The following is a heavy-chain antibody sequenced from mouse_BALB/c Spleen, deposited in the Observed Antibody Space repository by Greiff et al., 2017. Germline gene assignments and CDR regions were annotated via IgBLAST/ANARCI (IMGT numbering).Heavy chain of an antibody. D-gene: IGHD2-3*01. Sequence: EVQLVESGGGLVQPGGSRKLSCAASGFTFSSFGMHWVRQAPEKGLEWVAYISSGSSTIYYADTVKGRFTISRDNNKNTLFLQMTSLRSEDTAMYYCGRWGYDRYYYAMDYWGQGTSVTVSS. V-gene: IGHV5-17*02. CDR2: ISSGSSTI. CDR3: GRWGYDRYYYAMDY. CDR1: GFTFSSFG. J-gene: IGHJ4*01.